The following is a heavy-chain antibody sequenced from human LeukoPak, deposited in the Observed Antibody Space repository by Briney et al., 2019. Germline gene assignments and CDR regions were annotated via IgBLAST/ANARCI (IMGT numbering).Heavy chain of an antibody. Sequence: SETLSLTCGVSGGSIDITNYWSWVRQAPGKGLEWIGEISRSGSTNYNPSLKSRVTISVDTSKNQFSLKLSSVTAADTAVYYCARGAGYSYYWGQGTLVTVSS. J-gene: IGHJ4*02. CDR3: ARGAGYSYY. CDR2: ISRSGST. D-gene: IGHD6-13*01. V-gene: IGHV4-4*02. CDR1: GGSIDITNY.